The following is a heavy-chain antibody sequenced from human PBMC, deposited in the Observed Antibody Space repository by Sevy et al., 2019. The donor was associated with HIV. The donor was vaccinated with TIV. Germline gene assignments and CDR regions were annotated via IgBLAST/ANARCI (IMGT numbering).Heavy chain of an antibody. J-gene: IGHJ4*02. CDR2: IRYDGSNK. CDR3: AKKPKTWIQGYFDY. Sequence: GGSLRLSCAASGFTFSSYGMHWVRQAPGKGLEWVAFIRYDGSNKYYADSVKGRFTISRDNSKNTLYLQMNSLRAEDTAVYYCAKKPKTWIQGYFDYWGQGTLVTVSS. CDR1: GFTFSSYG. D-gene: IGHD5-18*01. V-gene: IGHV3-30*02.